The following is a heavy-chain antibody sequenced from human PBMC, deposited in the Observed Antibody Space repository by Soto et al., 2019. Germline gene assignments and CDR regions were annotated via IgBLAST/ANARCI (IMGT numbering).Heavy chain of an antibody. J-gene: IGHJ5*02. V-gene: IGHV1-24*01. Sequence: ASVKVSCKVSGYTLTELSMHWVRQAPGKGLEWMGGFDPEDGETIYAQKFQGRVTMTEDTSTDTAYMELSSLRSEDTAVYYCATSLMGRGYSYGKWFDPWGQGTLVTVSS. CDR3: ATSLMGRGYSYGKWFDP. CDR2: FDPEDGET. D-gene: IGHD5-18*01. CDR1: GYTLTELS.